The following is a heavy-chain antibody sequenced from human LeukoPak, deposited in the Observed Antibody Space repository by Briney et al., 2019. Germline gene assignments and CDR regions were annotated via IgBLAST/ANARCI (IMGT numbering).Heavy chain of an antibody. V-gene: IGHV4-39*01. CDR3: ARILLTLYDSSGYYSQGRPSYFDY. CDR2: IYYSGST. CDR1: GGSISSYY. Sequence: KSSETLSLTCTVSGGSISSYYWGWIRQPPGKGLEWIGSIYYSGSTYYNPSLKSRVTISVDTSKNQFSLKLSSVTAADTAVYYCARILLTLYDSSGYYSQGRPSYFDYWGQGTLVTVSS. J-gene: IGHJ4*02. D-gene: IGHD3-22*01.